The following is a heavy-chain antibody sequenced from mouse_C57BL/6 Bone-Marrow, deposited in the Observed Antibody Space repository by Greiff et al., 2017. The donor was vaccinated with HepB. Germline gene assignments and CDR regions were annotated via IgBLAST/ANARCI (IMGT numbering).Heavy chain of an antibody. J-gene: IGHJ3*01. CDR1: GYSITSGYD. V-gene: IGHV3-1*01. CDR2: ISYSGST. CDR3: AREGNYGSSPAWFAY. D-gene: IGHD1-1*01. Sequence: DVQLQESGPGMVKPSQSLSLTCTVTGYSITSGYDWHWIRHFPGNKLEWMGYISYSGSTNYNPSLKSRISITHDTSKNHFFLKLNSVTTEDTATYYCAREGNYGSSPAWFAYWGQGTLVTVSA.